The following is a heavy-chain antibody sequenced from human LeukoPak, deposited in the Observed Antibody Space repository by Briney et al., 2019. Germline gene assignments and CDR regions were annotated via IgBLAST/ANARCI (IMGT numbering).Heavy chain of an antibody. Sequence: GGSLRLSCAASGFTFSSYDMHWVRQATGKGLEWVSAIGTTSDTYYPDSVKGRFTISRENAKNSLYLQMNSLRAGDTAVYYCARESTKYSTYYYMDVWGKGTTVTVSS. D-gene: IGHD2/OR15-2a*01. CDR3: ARESTKYSTYYYMDV. J-gene: IGHJ6*03. V-gene: IGHV3-13*01. CDR1: GFTFSSYD. CDR2: IGTTSDT.